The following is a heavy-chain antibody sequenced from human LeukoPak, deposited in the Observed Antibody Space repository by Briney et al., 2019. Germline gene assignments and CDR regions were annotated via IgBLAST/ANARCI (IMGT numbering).Heavy chain of an antibody. Sequence: SQTLSLTCAISGDSVSSNSAAWDWIRQSPSRGLEWLGRTFSRSKWYSDYAVSVKTRITINPDASKNQFSLQLNSVTPEDTAVYYCARGGYGAFDIWGQGTMVTVSS. CDR1: GDSVSSNSAA. CDR3: ARGGYGAFDI. D-gene: IGHD3-22*01. J-gene: IGHJ3*02. V-gene: IGHV6-1*01. CDR2: TFSRSKWYS.